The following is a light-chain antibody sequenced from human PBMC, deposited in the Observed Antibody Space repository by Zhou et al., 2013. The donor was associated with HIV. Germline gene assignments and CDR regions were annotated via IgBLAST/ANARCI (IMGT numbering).Light chain of an antibody. CDR1: HDISTY. Sequence: DIEMTQSPSSLSASIGSTVSISCRASHDISTYLNWYQLKSGKAPKLLIHAASTLQSGVPSRFSGRGSETNFTLTITNVQPDDLATYFCQQTYTPPPHAFGRGTKVEIK. CDR3: QQTYTPPPHA. V-gene: IGKV1-39*01. J-gene: IGKJ2*01. CDR2: AAS.